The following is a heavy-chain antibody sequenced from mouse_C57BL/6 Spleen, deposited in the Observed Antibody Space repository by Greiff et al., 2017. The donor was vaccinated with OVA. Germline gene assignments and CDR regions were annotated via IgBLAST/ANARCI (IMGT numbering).Heavy chain of an antibody. V-gene: IGHV1-39*01. CDR2: INPNYGTT. J-gene: IGHJ4*01. CDR1: GYSFTDYN. Sequence: VHVKQSGPELVKPGASVKISCKASGYSFTDYNMNWVKQSNGKSLEWIGVINPNYGTTSYNQKFKGKATLTVDQSSSTAYMQLNSLTSEDSAVYYCARWTYGYDEGNYAMDYWGQGTSVTVSS. CDR3: ARWTYGYDEGNYAMDY. D-gene: IGHD2-2*01.